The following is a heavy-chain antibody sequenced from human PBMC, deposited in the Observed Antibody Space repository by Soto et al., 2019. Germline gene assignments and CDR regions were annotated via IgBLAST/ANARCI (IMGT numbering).Heavy chain of an antibody. V-gene: IGHV1-3*01. Sequence: GASVKVSCEACGYGYTSYARHWVRQATGQRLEWMGWINAGNGNTKYSQKFQGRVTITRDTSASTAYMELSSLRSEDTAVYYCARDGLLWFGELLGEAFDYWGQGTLVTVSS. J-gene: IGHJ4*02. CDR1: GYGYTSYA. CDR3: ARDGLLWFGELLGEAFDY. CDR2: INAGNGNT. D-gene: IGHD3-10*01.